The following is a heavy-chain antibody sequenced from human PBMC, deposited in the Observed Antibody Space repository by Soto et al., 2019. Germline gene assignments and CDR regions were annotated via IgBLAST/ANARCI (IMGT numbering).Heavy chain of an antibody. CDR1: GFTISSSG. CDR3: ARGSDILTGYYQSSDY. J-gene: IGHJ4*02. D-gene: IGHD3-9*01. Sequence: EGYLRLSGAASGFTISSSGMHRARQAPGQGLEWVAVIWYDGINKYYADSVKGRFTISRDNSRNTLYLQMNSLRAEDTAVYSCARGSDILTGYYQSSDYWGQGTLVTVSS. CDR2: IWYDGINK. V-gene: IGHV3-33*01.